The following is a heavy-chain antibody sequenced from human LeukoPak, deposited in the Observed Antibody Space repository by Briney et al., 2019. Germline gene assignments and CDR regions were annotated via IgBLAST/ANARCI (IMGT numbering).Heavy chain of an antibody. J-gene: IGHJ4*02. Sequence: GASVKVSCKASGYTFTSYGISWVRQAPGQGLEWMGWISAYNGNINYAQKLQGRVTMTTDTSTSTAYMELRSLRSDDTAVYYCARDLSGWFGELPAYWGQGTLVTVSS. D-gene: IGHD3-10*01. CDR1: GYTFTSYG. V-gene: IGHV1-18*01. CDR2: ISAYNGNI. CDR3: ARDLSGWFGELPAY.